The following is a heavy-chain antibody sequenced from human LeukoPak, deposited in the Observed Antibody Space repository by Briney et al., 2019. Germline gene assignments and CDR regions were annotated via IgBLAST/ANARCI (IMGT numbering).Heavy chain of an antibody. CDR2: IYYSGST. D-gene: IGHD3-3*01. CDR1: GGSINSYY. J-gene: IGHJ4*02. Sequence: SGTLSLTCTVSGGSINSYYWSWIRQPPGKGLEWIGYIYYSGSTTYNPSLKSRVTISVDTSKNHFSLNLTSVTAADTAVYYCARGNYAFWSAFDYWGQGTLVTVSS. V-gene: IGHV4-59*01. CDR3: ARGNYAFWSAFDY.